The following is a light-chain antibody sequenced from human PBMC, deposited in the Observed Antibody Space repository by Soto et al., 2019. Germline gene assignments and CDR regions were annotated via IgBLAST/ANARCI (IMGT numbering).Light chain of an antibody. CDR1: SSNIGNNY. CDR3: GTWDTSLSAVV. V-gene: IGLV1-51*01. CDR2: DNN. Sequence: QSVLTQPPSVSAGPGQKVTISCSGSSSNIGNNYVSWYQHLPGTAPKLLIYDNNERPSGIPDRFSGSKSGTSATLGITGLQTGDEADYYCGTWDTSLSAVVFGGGTQLTVL. J-gene: IGLJ2*01.